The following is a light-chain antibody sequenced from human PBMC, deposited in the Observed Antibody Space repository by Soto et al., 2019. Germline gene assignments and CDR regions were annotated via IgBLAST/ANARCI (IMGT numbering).Light chain of an antibody. V-gene: IGKV3-15*01. CDR2: GAS. J-gene: IGKJ4*01. CDR1: QSVSSN. Sequence: EIVMTQAPATLSVCPGERATLSYVAIQSVSSNLAWYQQKPGQAPRLLIYGASTRATGIPARFSGSGSGTEFTLTISSLQSEDFAVYYCQQYNNWPPLTFGGGTKVDIK. CDR3: QQYNNWPPLT.